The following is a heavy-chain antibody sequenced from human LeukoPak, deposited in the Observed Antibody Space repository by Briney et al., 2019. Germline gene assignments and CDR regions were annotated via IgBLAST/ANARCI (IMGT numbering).Heavy chain of an antibody. Sequence: SETLSLTCTVSGGSISSYYWSWIRQPPGKGLEWIGYIYYSGSTNYNPSLKSRVTISVDTSKNQFSLKLSSVTAADTAVYYCARGDYYYNMDVWGKGTTVTVSS. CDR3: ARGDYYYNMDV. J-gene: IGHJ6*03. CDR2: IYYSGST. V-gene: IGHV4-59*01. CDR1: GGSISSYY.